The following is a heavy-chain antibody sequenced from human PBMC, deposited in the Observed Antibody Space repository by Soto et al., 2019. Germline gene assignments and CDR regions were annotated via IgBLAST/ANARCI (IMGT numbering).Heavy chain of an antibody. D-gene: IGHD6-19*01. CDR3: ARGPPGVAGTTTDSTVGFDL. CDR2: IYHSGST. V-gene: IGHV4-4*02. CDR1: GGSISSSNW. J-gene: IGHJ2*01. Sequence: PSETLSLTCAVSGGSISSSNWWSWVRQPPGKGLEWIGEIYHSGSTNYNPSLKSRVTISVDKSKNQFPLKLSSVTAADTAVYYCARGPPGVAGTTTDSTVGFDLWGRGTLVTVSS.